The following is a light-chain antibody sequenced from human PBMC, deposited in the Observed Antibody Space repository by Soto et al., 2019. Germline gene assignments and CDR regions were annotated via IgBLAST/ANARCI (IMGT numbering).Light chain of an antibody. CDR3: QQYNNWWT. CDR2: GAS. V-gene: IGKV3-15*01. CDR1: QSVSNN. Sequence: EIVMTQSPATLSVSPGERATLSCRASQSVSNNLAWYQKKPGQAPRLLIYGASTRATGIRARFSGSGSGPEFTLTISSLQSEDVAFYYCQQYNNWWTFGQGTSVDIK. J-gene: IGKJ1*01.